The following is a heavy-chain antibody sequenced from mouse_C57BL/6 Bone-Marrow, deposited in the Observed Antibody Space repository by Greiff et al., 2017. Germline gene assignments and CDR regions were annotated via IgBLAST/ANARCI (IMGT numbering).Heavy chain of an antibody. CDR2: IDPSDSYT. D-gene: IGHD2-4*01. CDR3: ASGYDYEVAY. J-gene: IGHJ3*01. V-gene: IGHV1-50*01. Sequence: VQLQQPGAELVKPGASVKLSCKASGYAFTSYWMQWVKQRPGQGLEWIGEIDPSDSYTNYNQKFKGKATLTVDTSSSTAYMQLSSLTSEDSAVYYCASGYDYEVAYWGQGTLVTVSA. CDR1: GYAFTSYW.